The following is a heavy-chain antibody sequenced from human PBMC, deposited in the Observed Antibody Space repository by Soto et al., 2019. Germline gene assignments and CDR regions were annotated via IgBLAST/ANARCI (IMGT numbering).Heavy chain of an antibody. V-gene: IGHV4-30-4*01. Sequence: SETLSLTCTVSGGSISSGDYYWSWIRQPPGKGLEWIGYIYYSGSTYYNPSLKSRVTISVDTSKNQFSLKLSSVTAADTAVYYCARAAEWTPTGTTVWFDPWGQGTLVTVSS. D-gene: IGHD1-7*01. CDR3: ARAAEWTPTGTTVWFDP. CDR2: IYYSGST. J-gene: IGHJ5*02. CDR1: GGSISSGDYY.